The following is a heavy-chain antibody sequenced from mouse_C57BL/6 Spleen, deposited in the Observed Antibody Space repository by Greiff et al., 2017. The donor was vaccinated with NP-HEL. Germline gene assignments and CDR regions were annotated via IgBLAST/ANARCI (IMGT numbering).Heavy chain of an antibody. CDR1: GYTFTSYW. CDR3: ASDYYGSSFCYFDY. J-gene: IGHJ2*01. CDR2: IYPGSGST. D-gene: IGHD1-1*01. V-gene: IGHV1-55*01. Sequence: QVQLQQPGSELVKPGASVKMSCKASGYTFTSYWITWVKQRPGQGLEWIGDIYPGSGSTNYNEKFKSKATLTVDTSSSTAYMQLSSLTSEDSAVYYGASDYYGSSFCYFDYWSKGTTHTGSS.